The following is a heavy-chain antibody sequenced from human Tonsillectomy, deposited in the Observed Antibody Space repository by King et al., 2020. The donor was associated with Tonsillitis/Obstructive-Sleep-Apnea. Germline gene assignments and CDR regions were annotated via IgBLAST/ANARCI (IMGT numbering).Heavy chain of an antibody. J-gene: IGHJ3*02. CDR3: ADAGGSSGPHDVFDI. CDR2: ISGSGNST. Sequence: VQLVESGGGLVQPGGSLRLSCAASGFTFSSYAINWVRQTPGKGLEWVSAISGSGNSTYYADSVKGRFTISRDNSKNTLYLQMNSLRAEDTAIYYCADAGGSSGPHDVFDIWGQGTMVTVSS. D-gene: IGHD3-22*01. V-gene: IGHV3-23*04. CDR1: GFTFSSYA.